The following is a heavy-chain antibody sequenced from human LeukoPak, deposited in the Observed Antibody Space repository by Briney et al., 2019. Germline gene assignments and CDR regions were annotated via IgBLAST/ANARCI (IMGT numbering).Heavy chain of an antibody. D-gene: IGHD2-2*01. CDR3: ARALLRVVPTALGY. CDR2: ISYDGSNK. J-gene: IGHJ4*02. CDR1: GFTFSIYA. V-gene: IGHV3-30-3*01. Sequence: PGGSLRLSCAASGFTFSIYAMHWVRQAPGKGLEWVAVISYDGSNKYYADSVKGRFTISRDNSKNTLYPQMNSLRAEDTAVYYCARALLRVVPTALGYWGQGTLVTVSS.